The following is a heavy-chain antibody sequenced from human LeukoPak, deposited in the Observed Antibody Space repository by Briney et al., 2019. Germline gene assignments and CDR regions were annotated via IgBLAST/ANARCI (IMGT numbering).Heavy chain of an antibody. CDR2: ISGSGDIA. CDR1: GFTFSNYG. Sequence: GGSLRLSCAASGFTFSNYGMSWVRQAPGKGLQWVSLISGSGDIAYYADSVKGRFTISRDNSKNTLYLQMNSLRAEDTAVYYCAKDGYRSAWNIDPWGQGTLVTVSS. V-gene: IGHV3-23*01. CDR3: AKDGYRSAWNIDP. J-gene: IGHJ5*02. D-gene: IGHD6-19*01.